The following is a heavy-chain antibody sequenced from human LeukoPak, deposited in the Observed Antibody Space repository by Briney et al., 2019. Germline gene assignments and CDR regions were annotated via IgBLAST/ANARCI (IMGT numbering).Heavy chain of an antibody. D-gene: IGHD2-2*01. V-gene: IGHV3-23*01. Sequence: PGGSLRLSCAASGFTFSSYAMNWVRQAPGKGLEWVSGISGSGGSTFYADSVKGRFTISRDNPKNTVFLQMNSLRAEDTAVYYCASYCGTTSCYASGDYWGQGTLVTVSS. CDR2: ISGSGGST. J-gene: IGHJ4*02. CDR1: GFTFSSYA. CDR3: ASYCGTTSCYASGDY.